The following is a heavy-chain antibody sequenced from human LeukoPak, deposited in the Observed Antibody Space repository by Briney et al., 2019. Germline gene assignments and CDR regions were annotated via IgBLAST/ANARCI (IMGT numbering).Heavy chain of an antibody. V-gene: IGHV3-48*01. Sequence: GGSRGLSCEASGFTFSSYGMNWVRKAPGKGRDGVSNIISIISTIYYADSVKGRFTISRDNAKNSLYLQMNSLRAEDTAVYYCARDIVGATPSSYYYYGMDVWGQGTTVTVSS. D-gene: IGHD1-26*01. J-gene: IGHJ6*02. CDR2: IISIISTI. CDR3: ARDIVGATPSSYYYYGMDV. CDR1: GFTFSSYG.